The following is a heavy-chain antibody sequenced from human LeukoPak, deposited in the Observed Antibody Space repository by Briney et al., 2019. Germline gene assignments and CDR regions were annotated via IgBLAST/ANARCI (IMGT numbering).Heavy chain of an antibody. Sequence: GGSLRLSCAASGFTFSSYAMSWVRQAPGKGLEWVSAISGSGGSTYYADSVKGRFTISRDNSKNTLYLQMNSLRAEDTAVYYCAREYYDFWSGYYYYYYYMDVWGKGTTVTVSS. J-gene: IGHJ6*03. CDR2: ISGSGGST. CDR3: AREYYDFWSGYYYYYYYMDV. V-gene: IGHV3-23*01. D-gene: IGHD3-3*01. CDR1: GFTFSSYA.